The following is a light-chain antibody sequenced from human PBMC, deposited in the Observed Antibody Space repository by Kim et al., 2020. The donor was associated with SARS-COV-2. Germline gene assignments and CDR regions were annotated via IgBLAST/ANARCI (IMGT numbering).Light chain of an antibody. J-gene: IGLJ3*02. CDR1: SGYSKYK. CDR2: VGTGGIVG. V-gene: IGLV9-49*01. Sequence: CTRGSGYSKYKVDWYQQGPGKGPRFVMRVGTGGIVGSKGDGIPDRFSVLGSGLNRYLTIKNIQEEDESDYHCGTDHGSGSNFVWVFGGGTQLTVL. CDR3: GTDHGSGSNFVWV.